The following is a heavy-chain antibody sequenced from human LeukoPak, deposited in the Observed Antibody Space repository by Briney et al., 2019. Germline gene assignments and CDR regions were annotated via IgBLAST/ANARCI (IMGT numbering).Heavy chain of an antibody. CDR3: AKVKWELRTDWFDP. Sequence: PGGSLRLSCAASGFTFSSYGMHWVRQAPGKGLEWVAFIRYDGSNKYYADSVKGRFTISRDNSKNTLYLQMNSLRAEDTVVYYCAKVKWELRTDWFDPWGQGTLVTVSS. CDR2: IRYDGSNK. CDR1: GFTFSSYG. V-gene: IGHV3-30*02. D-gene: IGHD1-26*01. J-gene: IGHJ5*02.